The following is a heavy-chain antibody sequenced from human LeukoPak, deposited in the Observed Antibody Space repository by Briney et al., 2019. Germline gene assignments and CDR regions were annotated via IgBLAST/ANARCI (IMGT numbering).Heavy chain of an antibody. CDR2: INPNTGGT. CDR3: ARARIAAAGSNWDWFDP. D-gene: IGHD6-13*01. V-gene: IGHV1-2*02. J-gene: IGHJ5*02. Sequence: GASVRVSCRASGYTLTDHYMRWVRQAPGQGLEWVGYINPNTGGTSYAEKFQGRVTMTRDTSIRTAYMELSRLKSDDTAVHYCARARIAAAGSNWDWFDPWGQGTLVTVSS. CDR1: GYTLTDHY.